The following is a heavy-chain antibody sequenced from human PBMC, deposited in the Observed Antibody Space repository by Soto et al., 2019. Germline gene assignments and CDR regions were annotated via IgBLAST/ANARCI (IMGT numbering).Heavy chain of an antibody. V-gene: IGHV5-51*01. D-gene: IGHD5-12*01. CDR2: IYPGDSDT. J-gene: IGHJ3*02. CDR1: GYSFTSYW. Sequence: RGESLKISSKGSGYSFTSYWIGWVRQMPGKGLELMGIIYPGDSDTRYSPSFQGQVTISADKSISTAYLQWSSLKASDTAMYYCARPRRDGYNYGAGAFDIWGQGTMVTVSS. CDR3: ARPRRDGYNYGAGAFDI.